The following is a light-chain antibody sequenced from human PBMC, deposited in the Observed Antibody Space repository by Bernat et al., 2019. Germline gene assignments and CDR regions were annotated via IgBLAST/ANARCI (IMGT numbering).Light chain of an antibody. CDR1: QSISSF. Sequence: DIQMTQSPSSLSASVGDRVTITCRASQSISSFLNWYLQKPGKAPKLLSYAASSLQSGVPSRFSGSGSGTDFTLTISSLQPEDFATYYCQQSYSTLTFGGGTKVEIK. CDR2: AAS. CDR3: QQSYSTLT. J-gene: IGKJ4*01. V-gene: IGKV1-39*01.